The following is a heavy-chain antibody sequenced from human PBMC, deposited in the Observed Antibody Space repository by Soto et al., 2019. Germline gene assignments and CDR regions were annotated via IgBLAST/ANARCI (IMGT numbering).Heavy chain of an antibody. CDR2: IYYSGST. CDR3: ARWGRAIHYFDY. Sequence: QVQLQESGPGLVKTSQTLSLTCTVSGGSISSGGYYWSWIRQHPGKGLEWIGYIYYSGSTYYNPSLKSRVTISVDTSKNQFSLKLSSVTAADTAVYYCARWGRAIHYFDYWGQGTLVTVSS. J-gene: IGHJ4*02. V-gene: IGHV4-31*03. D-gene: IGHD2-2*02. CDR1: GGSISSGGYY.